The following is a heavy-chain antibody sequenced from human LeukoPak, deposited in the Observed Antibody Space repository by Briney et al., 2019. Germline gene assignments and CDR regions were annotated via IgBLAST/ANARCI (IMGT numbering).Heavy chain of an antibody. D-gene: IGHD3-3*01. V-gene: IGHV1-69*05. Sequence: ASVTVSYMPSGGTFNSYAISWVGQAPGQGLEWRGGFLTICGTPNHAQKFQRRVTITTDESTSTAYMELSSLRSVDTAVYYCALGATILGMASGCFDPWGQGTLVTVSS. CDR3: ALGATILGMASGCFDP. CDR2: FLTICGTP. CDR1: GGTFNSYA. J-gene: IGHJ5*02.